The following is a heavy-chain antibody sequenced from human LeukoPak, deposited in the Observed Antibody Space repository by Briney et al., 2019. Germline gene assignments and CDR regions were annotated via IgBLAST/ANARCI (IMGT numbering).Heavy chain of an antibody. V-gene: IGHV3-33*01. Sequence: GGSLRLSCAASGFTFRSYGMHWVRQAPGKGLEWVAVIWYDGSNQYYVDSVKGRFTISRDNSNTTLYLQMGSLRAGDTAVYFCGRDIQLSYLGQGTLVTVSS. CDR1: GFTFRSYG. CDR2: IWYDGSNQ. CDR3: GRDIQLSY. D-gene: IGHD1-1*01. J-gene: IGHJ4*02.